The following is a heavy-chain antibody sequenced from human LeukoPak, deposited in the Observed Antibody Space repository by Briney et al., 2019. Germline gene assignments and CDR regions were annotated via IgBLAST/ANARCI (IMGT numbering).Heavy chain of an antibody. CDR1: GFTFSNHD. Sequence: GRSLRLSCAASGFTFSNHDMNWVRQAPGKGLEWVSYITTSGSSTYYADSVKGRFTISRDNARNSLYLEMDSLRAEDTAVYYCAILGANGVFFWGRGTLVTVSS. CDR3: AILGANGVFF. V-gene: IGHV3-48*03. CDR2: ITTSGSST. D-gene: IGHD2-8*01. J-gene: IGHJ4*02.